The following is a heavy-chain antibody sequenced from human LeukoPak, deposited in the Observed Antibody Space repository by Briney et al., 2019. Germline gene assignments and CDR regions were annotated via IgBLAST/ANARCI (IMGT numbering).Heavy chain of an antibody. CDR2: INGDGSHS. V-gene: IGHV3-7*03. CDR3: VKNSGWYCLDY. D-gene: IGHD6-13*01. Sequence: GGSLRLSCAASGFTFSSYWMTWVRQAPGKGLERVADINGDGSHSYCVDSVKGRFTLSRDNAKNSLFLQMNSLRAEDTAVYYCVKNSGWYCLDYWGQGTLVTVSS. CDR1: GFTFSSYW. J-gene: IGHJ4*02.